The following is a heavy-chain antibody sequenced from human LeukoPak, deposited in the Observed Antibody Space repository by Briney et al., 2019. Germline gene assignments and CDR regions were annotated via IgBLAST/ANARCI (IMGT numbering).Heavy chain of an antibody. CDR3: ARVEYSSSWYYYYYMDV. CDR2: IYTSGST. V-gene: IGHV4-61*02. J-gene: IGHJ6*03. Sequence: PSETLSLTCTVSGGSISSGSYYWSWIRQPAGKGLEWIGRIYTSGSTNYNPSLKSRVTISVDTSKNQFSLKLSSVAAADTAVYYCARVEYSSSWYYYYYMDVWGKGTTVTVSS. D-gene: IGHD6-13*01. CDR1: GGSISSGSYY.